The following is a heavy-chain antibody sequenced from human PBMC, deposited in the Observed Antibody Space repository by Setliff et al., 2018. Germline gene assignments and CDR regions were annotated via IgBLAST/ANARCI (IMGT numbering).Heavy chain of an antibody. CDR2: IKQDGSEK. J-gene: IGHJ6*02. CDR3: ARDYDGRYFDP. CDR1: GFTFSSYW. Sequence: GGSLRLSCAASGFTFSSYWMSWVRQAPGKGLEWVANIKQDGSEKYYVDSVKGRFTISRDNAKNSLYLQMNRLRGEDTAVYFCARDYDGRYFDPWGQGTTVTVSS. D-gene: IGHD6-19*01. V-gene: IGHV3-7*01.